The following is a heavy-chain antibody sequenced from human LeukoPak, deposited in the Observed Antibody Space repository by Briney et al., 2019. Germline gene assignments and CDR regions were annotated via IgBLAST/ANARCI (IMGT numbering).Heavy chain of an antibody. CDR3: ARDWDSGSYLLDY. Sequence: PGGSLRLSCAASGFTFSSYAMHWVRQAPGKGLEWVAVISYDGSNKYYADSVKGRLTISRDNSKNTLYLQMNSLRAEDTAVYYCARDWDSGSYLLDYWGQGTLVTVSS. CDR1: GFTFSSYA. V-gene: IGHV3-30-3*01. CDR2: ISYDGSNK. J-gene: IGHJ4*02. D-gene: IGHD1-26*01.